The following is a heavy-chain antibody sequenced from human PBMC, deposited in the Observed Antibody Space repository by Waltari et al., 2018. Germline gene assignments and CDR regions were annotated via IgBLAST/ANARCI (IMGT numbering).Heavy chain of an antibody. J-gene: IGHJ4*02. Sequence: EVQLVESGGGLVKPGGSLRLSCAASGFTFSSYSMNWVRQAPGKGLEWVSSISSSSSYTYYADSVKGRFTISRDNAKNSLYLQMNSLRAEDTAVYYCAREGGRYFDYWGQGTLVTVSS. CDR3: AREGGRYFDY. CDR1: GFTFSSYS. CDR2: ISSSSSYT. V-gene: IGHV3-21*01. D-gene: IGHD1-26*01.